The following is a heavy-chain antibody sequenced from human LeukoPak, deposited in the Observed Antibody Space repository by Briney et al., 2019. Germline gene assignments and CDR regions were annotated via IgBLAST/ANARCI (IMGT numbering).Heavy chain of an antibody. V-gene: IGHV1-2*02. Sequence: EASVKVSCKASGYTFTDSYIHWVRQAPGQGLEWMGWINPNGGGTNYAQKFQGRVTMTRDTSITTVYMELSRLRSDDTAVYYCARRSEGIAAAGRGLGYWGQGTLVTVSS. CDR2: INPNGGGT. J-gene: IGHJ4*02. D-gene: IGHD6-13*01. CDR3: ARRSEGIAAAGRGLGY. CDR1: GYTFTDSY.